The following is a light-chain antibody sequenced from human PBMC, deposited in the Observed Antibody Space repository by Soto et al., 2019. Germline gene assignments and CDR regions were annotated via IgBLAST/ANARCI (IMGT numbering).Light chain of an antibody. V-gene: IGLV2-14*01. J-gene: IGLJ1*01. CDR3: SSYTTSTTLPYV. CDR1: SSDVGAYNY. Sequence: QSALTQPASVSGSPGQSITISCTGTSSDVGAYNYVSWYQQHPGKAPKLIIYEVSDRPSGVSDRFSGSKSANTASLTISGLLAEDEADYFCSSYTTSTTLPYVFGSGTKLTVL. CDR2: EVS.